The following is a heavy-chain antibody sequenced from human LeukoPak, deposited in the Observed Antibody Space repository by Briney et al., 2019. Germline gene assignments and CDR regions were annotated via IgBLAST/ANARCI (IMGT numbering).Heavy chain of an antibody. Sequence: PSETLSLTCTVSGGSISSSSYYWGWIRQPQGKGLEWIGSIYYSGSTYYNPSLKSRVTISVDRSRNQFSLKLSSVTAADTAVYYSARHTRSGDYGGVWGPGTLVTVSS. D-gene: IGHD4-17*01. CDR1: GGSISSSSYY. J-gene: IGHJ4*02. V-gene: IGHV4-39*07. CDR2: IYYSGST. CDR3: ARHTRSGDYGGV.